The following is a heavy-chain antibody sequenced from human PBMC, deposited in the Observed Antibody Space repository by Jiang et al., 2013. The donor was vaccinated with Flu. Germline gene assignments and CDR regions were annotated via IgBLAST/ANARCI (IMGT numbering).Heavy chain of an antibody. V-gene: IGHV3-74*01. CDR3: VRDRFAGDGVFDL. Sequence: GLVQSGGSLRLSCAASGFTFNKYFMHWVRQVPGQGLVWVSRINGVGSSTIHADPVKGRFTISRDNAKKTMDLEMNSLRAEDSAIYYCVRDRFAGDGVFDLWGQGSLVTVSS. D-gene: IGHD7-27*01. J-gene: IGHJ4*02. CDR1: GFTFNKYF. CDR2: INGVGSST.